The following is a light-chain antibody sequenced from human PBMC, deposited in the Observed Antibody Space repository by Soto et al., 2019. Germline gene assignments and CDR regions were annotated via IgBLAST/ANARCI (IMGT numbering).Light chain of an antibody. V-gene: IGLV2-14*03. J-gene: IGLJ1*01. Sequence: QSALTQPASVSGSPGQSITISCTGTMSDVGRYNYVSWYQQYPGKAPKAMIYDVSNRPSVVSNRFSGSKSGNTASLTISGLQADYEADYYCNSYAGTSTPYIFGTGTKLTVL. CDR1: MSDVGRYNY. CDR2: DVS. CDR3: NSYAGTSTPYI.